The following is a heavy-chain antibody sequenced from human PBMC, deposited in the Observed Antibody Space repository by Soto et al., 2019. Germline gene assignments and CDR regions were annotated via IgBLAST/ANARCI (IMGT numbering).Heavy chain of an antibody. D-gene: IGHD2-21*02. CDR3: ARGGHIAVVTASFDY. J-gene: IGHJ4*02. V-gene: IGHV1-46*02. Sequence: GASVKVSCKPSGYTFNTYYLHLVRQAPGQALEWMGVIHPSGGGTTYAQKFLGRVTVTRDTSTSTVFMELSSLRSDDTAVYYCARGGHIAVVTASFDYWGQGTLVTVSS. CDR1: GYTFNTYY. CDR2: IHPSGGGT.